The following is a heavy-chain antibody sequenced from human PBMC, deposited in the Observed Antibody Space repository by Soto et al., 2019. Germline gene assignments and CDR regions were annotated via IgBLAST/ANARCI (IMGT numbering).Heavy chain of an antibody. CDR3: ARVSAYDFWSGYPWYYMDV. D-gene: IGHD3-3*01. Sequence: SETLSLTCTVSGGSISSYCWSWIRQPPGKGLEWIGYIYYSGSTNYNPSLKSRVTMSVDTSKNQFSLKLSSVTAADTAVYYCARVSAYDFWSGYPWYYMDVWGKGTTVTVSS. J-gene: IGHJ6*03. V-gene: IGHV4-59*01. CDR1: GGSISSYC. CDR2: IYYSGST.